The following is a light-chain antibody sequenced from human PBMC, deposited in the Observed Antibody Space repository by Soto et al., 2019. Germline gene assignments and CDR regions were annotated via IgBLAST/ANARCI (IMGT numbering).Light chain of an antibody. CDR1: QAIRED. Sequence: AIQMTQSPSSLSASVGDRVTITCRASQAIREDLSWYQQKPGKAPTVLISAASTLESGVPLRFSGSGSGIDFTLPISSLQPEDVATYYCLQDYTFPYTFGQGTKLEIK. J-gene: IGKJ2*01. V-gene: IGKV1-6*01. CDR2: AAS. CDR3: LQDYTFPYT.